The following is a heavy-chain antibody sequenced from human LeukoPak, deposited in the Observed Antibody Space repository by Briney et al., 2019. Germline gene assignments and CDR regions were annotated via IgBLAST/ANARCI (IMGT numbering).Heavy chain of an antibody. J-gene: IGHJ3*02. D-gene: IGHD3-22*01. CDR3: AREDRHIYYYDSSGHDAFDI. Sequence: TLSVTCTFSVCSIIKGGYYGSWIRQHPVKGLEWIGYIYYSGCTCYNPSLKCRVTMSVDTSKNQFSLKLSSVTAADTDVYYCAREDRHIYYYDSSGHDAFDIWGQGTMVTVSS. CDR1: VCSIIKGGYY. CDR2: IYYSGCT. V-gene: IGHV4-31*03.